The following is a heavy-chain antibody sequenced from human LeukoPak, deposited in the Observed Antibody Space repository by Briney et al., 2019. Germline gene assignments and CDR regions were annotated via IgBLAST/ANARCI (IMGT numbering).Heavy chain of an antibody. D-gene: IGHD2-15*01. CDR1: GFTFSAYW. J-gene: IGHJ4*02. V-gene: IGHV3-74*01. CDR3: ARESSGGLDY. CDR2: INSDGDT. Sequence: GGSVRLSCAASGFTFSAYWMHWVRQDPGKGLVWVSRINSDGDTGYADSVKGRFTISRDNAKNTLFMEMNSLRVEDTAVYYCARESSGGLDYWDQGTLVTVSS.